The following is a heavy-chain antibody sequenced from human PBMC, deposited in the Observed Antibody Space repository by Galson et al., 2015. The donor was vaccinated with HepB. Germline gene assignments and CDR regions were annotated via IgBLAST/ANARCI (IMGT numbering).Heavy chain of an antibody. J-gene: IGHJ6*02. CDR2: INPSGGST. D-gene: IGHD3-10*01. CDR1: GYTFTSYY. V-gene: IGHV1-46*01. CDR3: ARVPPGWVVRGPLDHNYYYGMDV. Sequence: SVKVSCKASGYTFTSYYMHWVRQAPGQGLEWMGIINPSGGSTSYAQKFQGRVTMTRDTSTSTVYMELSSLRSEDTAVYYCARVPPGWVVRGPLDHNYYYGMDVWGQGTTVTVSS.